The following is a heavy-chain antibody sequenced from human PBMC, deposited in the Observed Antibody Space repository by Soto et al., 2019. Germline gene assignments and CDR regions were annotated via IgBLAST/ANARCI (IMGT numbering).Heavy chain of an antibody. D-gene: IGHD3-10*01. CDR3: ARLGGPRESLWYYYYGMDV. V-gene: IGHV1-3*01. CDR2: INAGNGNT. J-gene: IGHJ6*02. Sequence: GASVKVSCKASGYTFTSYAMHWVRQAPGQRLEWMGWINAGNGNTKYSQKFQGRVTITRDTSASTAYMELSSLRSEDTAVYYCARLGGPRESLWYYYYGMDVWGQGTTVTVSS. CDR1: GYTFTSYA.